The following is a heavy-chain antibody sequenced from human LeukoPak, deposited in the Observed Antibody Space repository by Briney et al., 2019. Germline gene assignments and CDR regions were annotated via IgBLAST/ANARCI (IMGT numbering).Heavy chain of an antibody. CDR3: ARVLWFGEYPGAVYYYYMDV. D-gene: IGHD3-10*01. Sequence: PSETLSLTCTVSGYSISSGYYWGWIRQPPGKGLEWIGSIYHSGSTYYNPSLKSRVTISVDTSKNQFSLKLSSVTAADTAVYYCARVLWFGEYPGAVYYYYMDVWGKGTTVTVSS. J-gene: IGHJ6*03. V-gene: IGHV4-38-2*02. CDR2: IYHSGST. CDR1: GYSISSGYY.